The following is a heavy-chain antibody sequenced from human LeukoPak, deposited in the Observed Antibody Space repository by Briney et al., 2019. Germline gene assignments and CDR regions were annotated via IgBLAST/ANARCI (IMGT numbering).Heavy chain of an antibody. D-gene: IGHD3-3*01. CDR1: GGSISSSSYY. CDR2: IYYSGST. CDR3: ARTPITIFGVVPNPDAFDI. J-gene: IGHJ3*02. V-gene: IGHV4-39*07. Sequence: SETLSLTCTVSGGSISSSSYYWGWIRQPPGKGLEWIWSIYYSGSTYYNPSLKSRVTISVDTSKNQFSLKLSSVTAADTAVYYCARTPITIFGVVPNPDAFDIWGQGTMVTVSS.